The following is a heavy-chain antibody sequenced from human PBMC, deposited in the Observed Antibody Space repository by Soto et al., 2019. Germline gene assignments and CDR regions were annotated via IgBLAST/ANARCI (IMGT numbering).Heavy chain of an antibody. D-gene: IGHD2-21*01. J-gene: IGHJ6*02. CDR2: INSDVSST. CDR1: GFTFSTYW. CDR3: ARHRWGGCIDMAV. Sequence: EVQLVESGGGLAQPVGSLRLSCADSGFTFSTYWIHWVRQAPGKGLVLVSRINSDVSSTNYAASVKVRFTISRDNAKNTPVLQMNSIRADDTAVYCCARHRWGGCIDMAVWGQGTTVTVSS. V-gene: IGHV3-74*01.